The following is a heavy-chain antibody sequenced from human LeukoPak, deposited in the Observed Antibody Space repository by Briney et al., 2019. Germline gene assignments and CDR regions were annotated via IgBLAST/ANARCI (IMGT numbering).Heavy chain of an antibody. CDR2: IYYSGST. V-gene: IGHV4-59*01. CDR3: ARGGYSNYWWFDP. D-gene: IGHD4-11*01. CDR1: GGSISSYY. J-gene: IGHJ5*02. Sequence: SETLSLTCTVSGGSISSYYWSWIRQPPGKGLEWIGYIYYSGSTNYNPSLKSRVTISVDTSKNQFSLKLSSVTAADTAVYYCARGGYSNYWWFDPWGQGTLVTVSS.